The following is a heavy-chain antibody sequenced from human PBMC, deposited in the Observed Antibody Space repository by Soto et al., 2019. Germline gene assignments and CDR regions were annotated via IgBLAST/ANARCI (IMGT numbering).Heavy chain of an antibody. Sequence: EVQLVESGGGLVQPGGSLRLSCAASGFTFSSYWMSWVRQAPGKGLEWVANIKQDGREKYYVDSVKGRFTISRDNAKNSLYLQMNSLRAEDTSVYYCARGRGCSTGCHNFDYWGKGTLVTVSS. CDR3: ARGRGCSTGCHNFDY. CDR2: IKQDGREK. V-gene: IGHV3-7*01. CDR1: GFTFSSYW. J-gene: IGHJ4*02. D-gene: IGHD2-2*01.